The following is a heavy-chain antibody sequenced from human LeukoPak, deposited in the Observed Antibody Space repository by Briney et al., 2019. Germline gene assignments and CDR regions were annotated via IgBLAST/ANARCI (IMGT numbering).Heavy chain of an antibody. CDR3: ASLGIAAAGTSYYYYYYMDV. D-gene: IGHD6-13*01. V-gene: IGHV4-61*02. CDR1: GGSISSGSYY. J-gene: IGHJ6*03. Sequence: SETLSLTCTVSGGSISSGSYYWSWIRQPAGKGLEWIGRIYTSGSTNYNPSLKSRVTISVDTSKNQFSLKLSSVTAVDTAVYYCASLGIAAAGTSYYYYYYMDVWGKGTTVTVSS. CDR2: IYTSGST.